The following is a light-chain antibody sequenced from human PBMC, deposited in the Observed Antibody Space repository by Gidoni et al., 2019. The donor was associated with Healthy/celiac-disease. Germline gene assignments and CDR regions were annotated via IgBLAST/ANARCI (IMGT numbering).Light chain of an antibody. CDR3: MQALQTLWT. CDR2: LGS. V-gene: IGKV2-28*01. CDR1: QSLLHSTGNNY. Sequence: DIVMTQSPLSLPVTPGEPASISCRSSQSLLHSTGNNYLDWYLQKPGQAPQLLIYLGSNRASGVPDRFSGSGSGTDFTLKISRVEAEDVGVYYCMQALQTLWTFXQXTKVEIK. J-gene: IGKJ1*01.